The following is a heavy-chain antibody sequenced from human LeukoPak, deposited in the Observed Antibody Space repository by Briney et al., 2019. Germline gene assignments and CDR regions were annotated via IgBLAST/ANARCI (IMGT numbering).Heavy chain of an antibody. CDR2: IYYDGST. Sequence: SETLSLTCTVSGGSISSYYWSWIRQPPGKGLEWIGYIYYDGSTNYNPSLKSRVSISVDTSKNQFSLKLSSVTAADTAVYYCARGSGSGNRYFDLWGRGTLVTVSS. D-gene: IGHD2-15*01. CDR1: GGSISSYY. V-gene: IGHV4-59*01. J-gene: IGHJ2*01. CDR3: ARGSGSGNRYFDL.